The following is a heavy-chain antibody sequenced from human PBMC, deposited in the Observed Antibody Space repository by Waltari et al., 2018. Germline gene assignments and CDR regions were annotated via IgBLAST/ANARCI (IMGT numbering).Heavy chain of an antibody. CDR2: ISHSGFT. Sequence: QVQLQQWGAGLLKPSETLSLTCAVYGGSFTDYYWSWIRQSPGKGLEWIVEISHSGFTNYNPSLKSRVTISGDTSQNQFSLILSSLTVVDTAVYYCALTLVRGVFCPDAFDFLSQGTMVTVSS. D-gene: IGHD3-10*01. CDR1: GGSFTDYY. V-gene: IGHV4-34*01. CDR3: ALTLVRGVFCPDAFDF. J-gene: IGHJ3*01.